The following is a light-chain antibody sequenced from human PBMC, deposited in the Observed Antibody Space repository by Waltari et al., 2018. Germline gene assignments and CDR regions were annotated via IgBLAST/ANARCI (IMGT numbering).Light chain of an antibody. CDR2: GAS. CDR3: QHYVRLPAT. V-gene: IGKV3-20*01. J-gene: IGKJ1*01. CDR1: QSVGRS. Sequence: EIVLTQSPGTLSLSPGERATLSCRASQSVGRSLAWYKQKPGQPPRLLIYGASSRATGIPDRFSGSGSGTDFSLTIGRLEPEDFAVYYCQHYVRLPATFGQGTKVEIK.